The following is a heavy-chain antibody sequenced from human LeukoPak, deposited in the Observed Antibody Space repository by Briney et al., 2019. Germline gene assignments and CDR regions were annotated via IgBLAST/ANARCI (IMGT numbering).Heavy chain of an antibody. CDR2: ISYDGSNK. J-gene: IGHJ6*02. D-gene: IGHD2-21*02. CDR3: AKDLVGDGSYYYYGMDV. CDR1: GFTFSSYG. Sequence: PGGSLRLSCAASGFTFSSYGMHWVRQAPGKGLEWVAVISYDGSNKYYADSVKGRFTISRDNSKNTPYLQMNSLRAEDTAVYYCAKDLVGDGSYYYYGMDVWGQGTTVTVSS. V-gene: IGHV3-30*18.